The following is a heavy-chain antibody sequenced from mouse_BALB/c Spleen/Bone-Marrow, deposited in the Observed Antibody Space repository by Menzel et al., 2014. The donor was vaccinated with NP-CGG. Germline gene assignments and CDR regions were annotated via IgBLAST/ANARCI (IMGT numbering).Heavy chain of an antibody. CDR1: GYTFTSYW. V-gene: IGHV1-69*02. J-gene: IGHJ3*01. D-gene: IGHD2-3*01. CDR2: IYPSDSYT. CDR3: TRDGSPFAY. Sequence: QVQLQQSGAELVRPGASVKLSCKATGYTFTSYWINWVKQRPGQGLEWIGNIYPSDSYTNYNQKFKDKATLTVDKSSSTAYMQLSSPTSEDSAVSYCTRDGSPFAYWGQGTLVTVSA.